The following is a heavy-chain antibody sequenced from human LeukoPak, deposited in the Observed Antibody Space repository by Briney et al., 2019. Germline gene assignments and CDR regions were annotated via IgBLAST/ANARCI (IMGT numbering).Heavy chain of an antibody. V-gene: IGHV1-46*01. CDR3: ARDPLTRQKFDY. CDR1: GYTFTSYY. Sequence: ASVKVSCKASGYTFTSYYMHWVRQAPGQGLEWMGIINPSGGSTSYAQKFQGRVTMTRDMSTSTVYMELSSLRSEDTAVYYCARDPLTRQKFDYWGQGTLVTVSS. J-gene: IGHJ4*02. CDR2: INPSGGST.